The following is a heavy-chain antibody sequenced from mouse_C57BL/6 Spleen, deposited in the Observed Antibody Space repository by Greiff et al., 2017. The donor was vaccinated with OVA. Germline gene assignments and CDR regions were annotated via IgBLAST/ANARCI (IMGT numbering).Heavy chain of an antibody. D-gene: IGHD1-1*01. CDR3: ARAPLRGLGRMDY. Sequence: EVQVVESGPGLVKPSQSLSLTCSATGYSITSGYYWNWIRPFPGNNLEWMGSISNDGSNYYNPSLNNRISLTRDTSKNQFFLKLNSVTTEDTATYYGARAPLRGLGRMDYWGQGTSVTVSS. J-gene: IGHJ4*01. CDR1: GYSITSGYY. CDR2: ISNDGSN. V-gene: IGHV3-6*01.